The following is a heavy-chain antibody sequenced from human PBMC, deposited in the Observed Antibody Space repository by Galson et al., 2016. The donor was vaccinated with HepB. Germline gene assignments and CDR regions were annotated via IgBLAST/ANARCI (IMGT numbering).Heavy chain of an antibody. CDR3: AGLDVPRFLEWLGTAWFDP. Sequence: SETLSLTCTVSGGSITSISYYWGWIRQPPGKGLEWIGNIYYSGSTYYNPSLKSRVTISVDTSKNQISLQLNSVTAADTAVYYCAGLDVPRFLEWLGTAWFDPWGQGTQVTVSS. J-gene: IGHJ5*02. D-gene: IGHD3-3*01. CDR2: IYYSGST. V-gene: IGHV4-39*01. CDR1: GGSITSISYY.